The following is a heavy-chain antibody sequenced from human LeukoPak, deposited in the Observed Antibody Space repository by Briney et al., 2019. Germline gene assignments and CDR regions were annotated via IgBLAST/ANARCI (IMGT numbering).Heavy chain of an antibody. CDR3: ARVRMVRGVIERAGHFDC. D-gene: IGHD3-10*01. J-gene: IGHJ4*02. V-gene: IGHV4-59*13. CDR2: ISYRGTT. Sequence: SETLSLTCSVSAGSINGFYWSWIRQPPGKGLEWIGYISYRGTTDSNPSLKSRVTISVDTSKNQFSLRLTSVTAADTAVYFCARVRMVRGVIERAGHFDCWGQGTLVTVSS. CDR1: AGSINGFY.